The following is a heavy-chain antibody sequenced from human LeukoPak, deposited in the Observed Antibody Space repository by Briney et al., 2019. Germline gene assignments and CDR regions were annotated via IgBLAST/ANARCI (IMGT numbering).Heavy chain of an antibody. CDR3: ARAFIGGVIVDY. Sequence: ASVKVSCKASGYTFTGYYMHWVRQAPGQGLEWMGWINPNSGGTNYAQKFQGRVTMTRDTSISTAYMELSGLRSDDTAVYYCARAFIGGVIVDYWGQGALVTVSS. J-gene: IGHJ4*02. D-gene: IGHD3-16*02. CDR1: GYTFTGYY. CDR2: INPNSGGT. V-gene: IGHV1-2*02.